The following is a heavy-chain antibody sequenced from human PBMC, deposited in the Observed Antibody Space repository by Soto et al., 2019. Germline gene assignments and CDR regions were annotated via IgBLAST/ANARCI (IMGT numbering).Heavy chain of an antibody. CDR1: GGSISSYY. Sequence: SETLSLTCXVSGGSISSYYWSWIRQPPGKGLEWIGYIYYSGSTNYNPSLKSRVTISVDTSKNQFSLKLSSVTAADTAVYYCAADYGDPDYYYYGMDVWGQGTTVTVSS. CDR3: AADYGDPDYYYYGMDV. D-gene: IGHD4-17*01. V-gene: IGHV4-59*01. CDR2: IYYSGST. J-gene: IGHJ6*02.